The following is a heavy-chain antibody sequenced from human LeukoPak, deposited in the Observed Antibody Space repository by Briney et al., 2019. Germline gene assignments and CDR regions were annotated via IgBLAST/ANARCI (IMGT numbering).Heavy chain of an antibody. Sequence: PGGSLRLSCAASGFTFSTYAMSWVRQAPGKGLEWVSAISGSGGSTYYADSVKGRFTISRDNSNNTLYLQMNSLRAGDTAVYYCAKGGRSRNDAFDIWGQGTMVTVPS. J-gene: IGHJ3*02. V-gene: IGHV3-23*01. D-gene: IGHD3-10*01. CDR2: ISGSGGST. CDR1: GFTFSTYA. CDR3: AKGGRSRNDAFDI.